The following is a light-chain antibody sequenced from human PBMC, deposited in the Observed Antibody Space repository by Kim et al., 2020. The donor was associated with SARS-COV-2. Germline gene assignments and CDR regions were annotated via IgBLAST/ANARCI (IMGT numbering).Light chain of an antibody. V-gene: IGKV3-20*01. CDR3: QQYGSAPWT. CDR1: QSVNSGY. Sequence: PGERATLSCRASQSVNSGYLAWYQQKPGQAPRLLIHSASSRATGIPDRFSGSGSATDFTLTIRRLEPEDFAVYYCQQYGSAPWTFGQGTKVDIK. CDR2: SAS. J-gene: IGKJ1*01.